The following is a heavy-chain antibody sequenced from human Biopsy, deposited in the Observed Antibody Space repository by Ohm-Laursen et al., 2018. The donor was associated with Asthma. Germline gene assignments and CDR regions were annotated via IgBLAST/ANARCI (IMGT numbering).Heavy chain of an antibody. D-gene: IGHD3-3*02. CDR3: ARTFHFWSPYHAEHYQL. CDR2: IQHDGSEK. J-gene: IGHJ1*01. CDR1: GFTFGDYW. Sequence: LSLTCAASGFTFGDYWMRWVRQVPGKGLGWVANIQHDGSEKNHVDSLKGRFTISRDNAKNSLYLQMNSLRAEDTAVYYCARTFHFWSPYHAEHYQLWGQGTLVTVSS. V-gene: IGHV3-7*01.